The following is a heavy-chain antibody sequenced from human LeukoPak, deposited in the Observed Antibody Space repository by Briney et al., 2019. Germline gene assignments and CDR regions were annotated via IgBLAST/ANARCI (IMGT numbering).Heavy chain of an antibody. Sequence: ASVKVSCKASGYTFTGYYMHWVRQAPGQGLEWMGRINPNSGGTNYAQKFQGRVTMTRDTSISTAYMELSRLRSDDTAVYYCARAADYYDSSGYSPNYMDVWGKGTTVTVSS. V-gene: IGHV1-2*06. D-gene: IGHD3-22*01. J-gene: IGHJ6*03. CDR2: INPNSGGT. CDR3: ARAADYYDSSGYSPNYMDV. CDR1: GYTFTGYY.